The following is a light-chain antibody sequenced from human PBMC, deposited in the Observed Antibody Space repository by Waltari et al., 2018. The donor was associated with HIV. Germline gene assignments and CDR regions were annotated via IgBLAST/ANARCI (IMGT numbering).Light chain of an antibody. CDR1: SSNIGSNS. V-gene: IGLV1-44*01. CDR2: NNK. Sequence: QSVLTQPPSASGTPGQRVTISCSGSSSNIGSNSVNWYQQLPGTAPKLLIYNNKYRPSWVPYRFSGSRCGSSASLAISGLQYEDEADYYCAAWDDSLSGRVFGGGTKLTVL. CDR3: AAWDDSLSGRV. J-gene: IGLJ2*01.